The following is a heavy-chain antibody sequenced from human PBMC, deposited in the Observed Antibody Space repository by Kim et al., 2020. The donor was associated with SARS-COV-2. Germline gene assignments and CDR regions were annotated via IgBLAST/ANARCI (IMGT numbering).Heavy chain of an antibody. CDR2: IYYSGST. J-gene: IGHJ6*02. CDR3: ARKTAYCGGDCYSRSGYYYGMDV. D-gene: IGHD2-21*01. Sequence: SETLCLTCTVSGGSISSYYWSWIRQPPGKGLEWIGYIYYSGSTNYNPSLKSRVTISVDTSKNQFSLKLSSVTAADTAVYYCARKTAYCGGDCYSRSGYYYGMDVWGQGTTVTVSS. V-gene: IGHV4-59*13. CDR1: GGSISSYY.